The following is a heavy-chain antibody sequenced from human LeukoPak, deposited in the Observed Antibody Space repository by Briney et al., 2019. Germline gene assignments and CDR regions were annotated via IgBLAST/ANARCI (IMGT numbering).Heavy chain of an antibody. V-gene: IGHV3-48*02. CDR2: ISSSGSTI. D-gene: IGHD1-14*01. CDR3: ARTTVFDY. Sequence: PGGSLRLSCAASGFIVSSYSMSWVRQAPGKGLEWVSYISSSGSTIYYAASVKGRFTISRDNARKSVYLQMNSLRDEDTAVYYCARTTVFDYWGQGTLVTVSS. J-gene: IGHJ4*02. CDR1: GFIVSSYS.